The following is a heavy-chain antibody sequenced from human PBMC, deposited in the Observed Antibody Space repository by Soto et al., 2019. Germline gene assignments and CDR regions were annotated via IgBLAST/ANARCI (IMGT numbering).Heavy chain of an antibody. D-gene: IGHD5-18*01. CDR3: AREVDTARIDY. CDR1: GGSVSSGSYY. Sequence: SETLSLTCTVSGGSVSSGSYYWSWIRQPPGKGLEWIGYIYYSGSTNYNPSLKSRVTISVDTSKNQFSLKLSSVTAADTAVYYCAREVDTARIDYWGQGTLVTVSS. J-gene: IGHJ4*02. V-gene: IGHV4-61*01. CDR2: IYYSGST.